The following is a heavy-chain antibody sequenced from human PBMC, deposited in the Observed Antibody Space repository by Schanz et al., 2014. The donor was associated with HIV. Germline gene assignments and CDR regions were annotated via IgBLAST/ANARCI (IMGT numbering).Heavy chain of an antibody. V-gene: IGHV3-7*03. Sequence: EVRLVESGGGLVQSGGSLRLSCAASGFSFSNFWVTWVRQAPGKRLEWVANIKQHESEKYYADSVKGRVTISRDNAKNSLYLQMNSLRVEDTAVYYCAKMARSVAANTNFDYWGQGTLVTVSP. D-gene: IGHD6-19*01. CDR3: AKMARSVAANTNFDY. CDR2: IKQHESEK. CDR1: GFSFSNFW. J-gene: IGHJ4*02.